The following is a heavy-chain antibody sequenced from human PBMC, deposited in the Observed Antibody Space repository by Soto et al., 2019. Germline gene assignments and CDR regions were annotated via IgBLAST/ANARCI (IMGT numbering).Heavy chain of an antibody. CDR2: ISSSSDKT. V-gene: IGHV3-48*02. Sequence: LVESGGASVYPGGSLRLSCIASGFSFSDYSMNWVRQAPGKGLQWVSYISSSSDKTYYADSVKGRFTVSRDNAKNALFLEMNSLRDDDTATYYCARLPKGSLVTAWGQGTRVTVSS. J-gene: IGHJ4*02. CDR1: GFSFSDYS. CDR3: ARLPKGSLVTA. D-gene: IGHD2-21*02.